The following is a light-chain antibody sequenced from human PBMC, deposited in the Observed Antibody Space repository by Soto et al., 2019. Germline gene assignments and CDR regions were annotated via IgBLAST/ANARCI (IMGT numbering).Light chain of an antibody. CDR3: QQYYSTPRT. Sequence: DIVMTQSPDSLAVSLGEGATINCKSSQSVLHSSNNKNYLAWYQQKPGQPPNLLISWASTRESGVPDRFSGSGSGTDFTLTISSLQAEDVAVYYCQQYYSTPRTFGQGTKVDIK. V-gene: IGKV4-1*01. CDR1: QSVLHSSNNKNY. CDR2: WAS. J-gene: IGKJ1*01.